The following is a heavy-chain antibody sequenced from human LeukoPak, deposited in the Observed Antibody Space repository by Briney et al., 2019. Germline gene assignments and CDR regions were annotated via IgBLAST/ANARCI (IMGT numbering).Heavy chain of an antibody. Sequence: PGGSLRLSCAASGFTFSSYAMSWVRQAPGKGLEWVSAISGSGGSTYYADSVKGRFTISRDNSKNTLYLQMNSLRAEDTAVYYCAKGGHIVVVPAADQWGDADAFDIWGQGTMVTVSS. CDR3: AKGGHIVVVPAADQWGDADAFDI. J-gene: IGHJ3*02. V-gene: IGHV3-23*01. CDR1: GFTFSSYA. D-gene: IGHD2-2*01. CDR2: ISGSGGST.